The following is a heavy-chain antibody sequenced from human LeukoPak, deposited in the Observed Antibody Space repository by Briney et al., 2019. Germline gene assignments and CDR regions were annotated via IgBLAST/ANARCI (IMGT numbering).Heavy chain of an antibody. CDR3: AKDHRVGQLLLLP. J-gene: IGHJ5*02. Sequence: PGGSLRLSCAASGFTFSSYAMTWVRQAPGMGLEWVSTISGGGGSTYYADSVKGRFTVSRDNSKNTLYLQMNNLRAKDTAVYYCAKDHRVGQLLLLPWGQGTLVTVSS. D-gene: IGHD2-15*01. CDR1: GFTFSSYA. V-gene: IGHV3-23*01. CDR2: ISGGGGST.